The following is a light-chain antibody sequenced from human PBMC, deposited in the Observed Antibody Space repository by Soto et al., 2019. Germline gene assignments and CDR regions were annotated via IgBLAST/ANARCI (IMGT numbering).Light chain of an antibody. CDR2: DAS. J-gene: IGKJ5*01. CDR3: QQRSTSPPLIT. CDR1: QSISSTN. V-gene: IGKV3-11*01. Sequence: MLLTESPGNKSLSPGERATLSCRASQSISSTNLAWYQQKPGQAPRLLIYDASNRATGIPAKFSGSWSGTDFTLTISSLVPEASAVYYCQQRSTSPPLITFAEGTRLEIK.